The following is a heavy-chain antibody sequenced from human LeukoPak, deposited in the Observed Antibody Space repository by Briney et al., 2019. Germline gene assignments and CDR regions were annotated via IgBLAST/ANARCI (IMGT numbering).Heavy chain of an antibody. Sequence: GGSLRLSCAASGFTFDDYAMHWVRQAPGKGLEWVSLISGDGGSTYYADSVKGRFTISRDNSKNTLYLQMNSLRAEDTAVYYCASTGARYYYDSSGYYSFDYWGQGTLVTVSS. D-gene: IGHD3-22*01. CDR1: GFTFDDYA. CDR2: ISGDGGST. V-gene: IGHV3-43*02. J-gene: IGHJ4*02. CDR3: ASTGARYYYDSSGYYSFDY.